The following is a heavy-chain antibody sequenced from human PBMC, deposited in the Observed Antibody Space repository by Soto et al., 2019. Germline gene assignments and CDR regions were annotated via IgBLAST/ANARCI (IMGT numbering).Heavy chain of an antibody. D-gene: IGHD3-3*01. Sequence: EVQLLESGGGLVQPGGSLRLSCAASGFTFSNYAMSWVRQAPGKGLEWVSAISGSGGSTYYADSVKGRFTISRDNSKNTLYLQMNSLRAEDTAVYYCAKDLGYDFWSGYYGFDYWCQGTLVTVSS. CDR3: AKDLGYDFWSGYYGFDY. CDR1: GFTFSNYA. V-gene: IGHV3-23*01. J-gene: IGHJ4*02. CDR2: ISGSGGST.